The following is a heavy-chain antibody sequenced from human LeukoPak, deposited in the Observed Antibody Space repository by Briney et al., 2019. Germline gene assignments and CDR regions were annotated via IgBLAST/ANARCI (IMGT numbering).Heavy chain of an antibody. CDR1: GGSISSSSYY. CDR2: IYYSGST. CDR3: ASFVVVPAASDY. V-gene: IGHV4-39*07. D-gene: IGHD2-2*01. J-gene: IGHJ4*02. Sequence: SETLSLTCTVSGGSISSSSYYWGWIRQPPGKGLEWIGSIYYSGSTYYNPSLKSRVTISVDTSKNQFSLKLSSVTAADTAVYYCASFVVVPAASDYWGQGTLVTVSS.